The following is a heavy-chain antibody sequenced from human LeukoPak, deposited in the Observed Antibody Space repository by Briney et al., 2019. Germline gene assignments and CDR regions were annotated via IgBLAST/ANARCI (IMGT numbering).Heavy chain of an antibody. CDR3: AKDMIPRVVVVAAPDDAFDI. D-gene: IGHD2-15*01. J-gene: IGHJ3*02. CDR2: ISWNSGSI. Sequence: GGSLRLSCAASGFTFDDYATHWVRQAPGKGLEWVSGISWNSGSIGYADSVKGRFTISRDNAKNSLYLQMNSLRAEDMALYYCAKDMIPRVVVVAAPDDAFDIWGQGTMVTVSS. V-gene: IGHV3-9*03. CDR1: GFTFDDYA.